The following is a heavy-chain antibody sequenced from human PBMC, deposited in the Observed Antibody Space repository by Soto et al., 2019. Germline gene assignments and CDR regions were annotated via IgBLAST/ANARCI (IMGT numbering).Heavy chain of an antibody. CDR2: IYYSGRT. J-gene: IGHJ6*02. Sequence: QVQLQESGPGLVKPSQTLSLTCTVSGGAISSGDYYWSWIRQPPGKGLEWIGYIYYSGRTYYNASLKSRVIISVDTSKNQFSLKLSSVTAADTAVYYCARCPYSSNDARYYYYYGMDVWGQGTTVTVSS. CDR1: GGAISSGDYY. CDR3: ARCPYSSNDARYYYYYGMDV. V-gene: IGHV4-30-4*01. D-gene: IGHD1-1*01.